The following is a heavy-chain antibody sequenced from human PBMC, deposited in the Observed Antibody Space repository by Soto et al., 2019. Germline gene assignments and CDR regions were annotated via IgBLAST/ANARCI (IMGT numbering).Heavy chain of an antibody. CDR1: GDTVSSESAA. Sequence: PSQTLSLTCVISGDTVSSESAAWYWVRQSPSRGLEWLGRTYFRSRWYFDFAESMESRMSIEHGTSDNQFSLQVKSVTPEDAGIYYCARGGWGIAHHFYFDIWGQGSPVTVSS. CDR2: TYFRSRWYF. J-gene: IGHJ4*02. CDR3: ARGGWGIAHHFYFDI. D-gene: IGHD6-13*01. V-gene: IGHV6-1*01.